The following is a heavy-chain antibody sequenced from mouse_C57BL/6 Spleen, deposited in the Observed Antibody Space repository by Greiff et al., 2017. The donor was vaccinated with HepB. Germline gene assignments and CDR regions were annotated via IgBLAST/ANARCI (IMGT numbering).Heavy chain of an antibody. Sequence: EVQLQQSGPVLVKPGASVKMSCKASGYTFTDYYMNWVKQSHGKSLEWIGVINPYNGGTSYNQKFKGKATLTVDKSSSTAYMELNSLTSEDSAVYYCARREGWYFDVWGTGTTVTVSS. CDR2: INPYNGGT. V-gene: IGHV1-19*01. CDR3: ARREGWYFDV. CDR1: GYTFTDYY. J-gene: IGHJ1*03.